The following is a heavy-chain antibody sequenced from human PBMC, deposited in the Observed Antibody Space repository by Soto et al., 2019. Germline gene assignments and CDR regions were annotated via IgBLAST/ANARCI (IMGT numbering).Heavy chain of an antibody. CDR1: GYTFTSYA. V-gene: IGHV1-3*01. J-gene: IGHJ5*02. Sequence: ASVKVSCKASGYTFTSYAIHWVRQAPGQRLEWMGWINAGNGNTKYSQKFQGRVTITRDTSASTAYMELSSLRSEDTAVYCCARGFPLWLDPWGQGNLVTVYS. CDR3: ARGFPLWLDP. D-gene: IGHD3-3*01. CDR2: INAGNGNT.